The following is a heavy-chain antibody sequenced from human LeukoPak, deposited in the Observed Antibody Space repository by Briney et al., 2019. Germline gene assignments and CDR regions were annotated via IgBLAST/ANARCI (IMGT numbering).Heavy chain of an antibody. Sequence: PGGSLRLSCAAPGFVFSIYDMNWVRQAPGKGLEWVSCFKSSSYIYYADSVRGRFAISRDNAKNSLYLQMNSLRAEDTAVYYCARELPLTIFGVANGMDVWGQGTTVIVSS. J-gene: IGHJ6*02. CDR2: FKSSSYI. CDR1: GFVFSIYD. D-gene: IGHD3-3*01. CDR3: ARELPLTIFGVANGMDV. V-gene: IGHV3-21*01.